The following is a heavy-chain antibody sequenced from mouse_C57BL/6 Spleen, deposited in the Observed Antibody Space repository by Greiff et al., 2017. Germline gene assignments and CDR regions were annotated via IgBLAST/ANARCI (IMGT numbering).Heavy chain of an antibody. J-gene: IGHJ2*01. Sequence: QVQLKESGAELVKPGASVKLSCKASGYTFTEYTIHWVKQRSGQGLELIGWFYPGSGSIKYNEKFKDKATLTAAKSSSTVYMELSRLTSEDSAVYFCARHEEAVTGTLAYWGQGTTLTVSS. V-gene: IGHV1-62-2*01. CDR2: FYPGSGSI. CDR1: GYTFTEYT. CDR3: ARHEEAVTGTLAY. D-gene: IGHD4-1*01.